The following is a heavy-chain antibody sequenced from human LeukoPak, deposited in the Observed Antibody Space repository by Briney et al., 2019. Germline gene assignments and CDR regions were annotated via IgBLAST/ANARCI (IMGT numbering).Heavy chain of an antibody. J-gene: IGHJ5*02. V-gene: IGHV4-39*01. D-gene: IGHD4-11*01. CDR2: IYYSGST. Sequence: SETLSLTCTVSGGSISSSSYYWGWIRQPPGKGLEWIGSIYYSGSTYYNPSLKSRVTISVDTSKNQFSLKLSSVTAADTAVYYCAKDYKFDHWGQGTLVTVSS. CDR3: AKDYKFDH. CDR1: GGSISSSSYY.